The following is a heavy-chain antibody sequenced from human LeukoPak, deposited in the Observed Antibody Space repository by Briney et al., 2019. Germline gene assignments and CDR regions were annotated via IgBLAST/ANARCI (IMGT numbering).Heavy chain of an antibody. V-gene: IGHV4-59*08. D-gene: IGHD6-13*01. Sequence: SETLSLTCAVSGGSISSHYWSWIRQPPGKGLEWIGYIYYSGSTNYNPSLKSRVTISVDTSKNQFSLKLSSVTAADTAVYYCASSSWPEGWFDPWGQGTLVTVSS. CDR1: GGSISSHY. J-gene: IGHJ5*02. CDR2: IYYSGST. CDR3: ASSSWPEGWFDP.